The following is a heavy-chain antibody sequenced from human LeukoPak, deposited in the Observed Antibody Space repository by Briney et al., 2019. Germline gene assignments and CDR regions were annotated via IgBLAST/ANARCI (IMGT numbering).Heavy chain of an antibody. CDR3: ARDLRYGDYDWCFDL. CDR1: GYTFTNYF. Sequence: ASVEVSCKASGYTFTNYFMHWVRQAPGQGLEWMGIINPSSGSTSYAQKFQGRVTMTRDTSTSTVYMELSSLRSEDTAVYYCARDLRYGDYDWCFDLWGRGTLVTVSS. J-gene: IGHJ2*01. CDR2: INPSSGST. D-gene: IGHD4-17*01. V-gene: IGHV1-46*01.